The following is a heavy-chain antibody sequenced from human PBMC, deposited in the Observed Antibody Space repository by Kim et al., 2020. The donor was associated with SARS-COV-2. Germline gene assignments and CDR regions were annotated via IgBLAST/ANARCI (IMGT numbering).Heavy chain of an antibody. V-gene: IGHV5-51*01. J-gene: IGHJ4*02. Sequence: SSPSFQARVTISAIRSISTAYLQWSSLKASDTAMYYCARHYGGSDPFDDWGQGTLVTVSS. CDR3: ARHYGGSDPFDD. D-gene: IGHD6-6*01.